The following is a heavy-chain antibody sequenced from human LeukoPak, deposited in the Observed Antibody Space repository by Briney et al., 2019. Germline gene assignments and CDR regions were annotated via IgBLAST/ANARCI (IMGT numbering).Heavy chain of an antibody. CDR1: GYSFTSYW. CDR3: ARLPESSGWFESLDY. CDR2: IHPGDSDT. V-gene: IGHV5-51*01. Sequence: GESLKISCKGSGYSFTSYWIGWVRQMPGKGLEWIGIIHPGDSDTRYRPSFQGQVTISADKSISTAYLQWSSLKASDTAMYYCARLPESSGWFESLDYWGQGTLVTVSS. J-gene: IGHJ4*02. D-gene: IGHD6-19*01.